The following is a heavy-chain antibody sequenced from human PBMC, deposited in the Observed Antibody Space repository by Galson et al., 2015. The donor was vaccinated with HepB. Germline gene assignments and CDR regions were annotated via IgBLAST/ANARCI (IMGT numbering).Heavy chain of an antibody. V-gene: IGHV3-30*04. J-gene: IGHJ5*02. D-gene: IGHD1-26*01. CDR1: GFTFSSYA. CDR2: ISYDGSNK. CDR3: ARDGIVGANPHWFDP. Sequence: SLRLSCAASGFTFSSYAMHWVRQAPGKGLEWVAVISYDGSNKYYADSVKGRFTISRDNSKNTLYLQMNSLRAEDTAVYYCARDGIVGANPHWFDPWGQGTLVTVSS.